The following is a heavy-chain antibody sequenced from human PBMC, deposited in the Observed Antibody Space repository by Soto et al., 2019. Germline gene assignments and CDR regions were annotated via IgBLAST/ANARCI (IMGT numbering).Heavy chain of an antibody. CDR3: ARELWNDY. V-gene: IGHV3-21*01. D-gene: IGHD3-10*01. J-gene: IGHJ4*02. CDR2: ISSGSSYI. Sequence: GGSLRLSCAASGFTFSSYTMNWVRQAPGKGLEWVSSISSGSSYIYYADSVKGRFTISRDNAKNSLYLQMNSLRAEDTAVYYCARELWNDYWGQGTRVTVSS. CDR1: GFTFSSYT.